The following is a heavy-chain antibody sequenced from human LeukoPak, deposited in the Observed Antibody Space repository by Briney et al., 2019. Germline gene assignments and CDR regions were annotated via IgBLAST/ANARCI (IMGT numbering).Heavy chain of an antibody. Sequence: SETLSLTCTVSGGSISSGGYYWSWIRQHPGKGLEWIGYIYYSGSTYYYPSLKSRVTISVDTSKPQFSLKLSSVTAADTAVYYCARLKGFNYFDYRGQGTLVTV. D-gene: IGHD2-15*01. CDR3: ARLKGFNYFDY. CDR2: IYYSGST. J-gene: IGHJ4*02. CDR1: GGSISSGGYY. V-gene: IGHV4-31*03.